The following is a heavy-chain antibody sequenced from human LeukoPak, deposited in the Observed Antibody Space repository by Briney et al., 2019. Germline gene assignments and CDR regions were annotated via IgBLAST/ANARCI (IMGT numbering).Heavy chain of an antibody. V-gene: IGHV3-74*01. J-gene: IGHJ4*02. Sequence: GGSLRLSCAASGFTFRSYWMHWVRQAPGKGLVWVSRINSDGSSTSYADSVEGRFTISRDNAKNTLYLQMNSLRAEDTAVYYCARSPTYGDYGRYFDYWGQGTLVTVSS. CDR3: ARSPTYGDYGRYFDY. D-gene: IGHD4-17*01. CDR1: GFTFRSYW. CDR2: INSDGSST.